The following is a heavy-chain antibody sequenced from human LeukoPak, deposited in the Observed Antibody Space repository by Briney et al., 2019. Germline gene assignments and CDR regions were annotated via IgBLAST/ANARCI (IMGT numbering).Heavy chain of an antibody. CDR2: IWYDGSNK. D-gene: IGHD3-3*01. CDR1: GFTFSSYG. Sequence: GGSLRLSCAASGFTFSSYGMPWVRQAPGKGLEWVAVIWYDGSNKYYADSVKGRFTISRDNSKNTLYLQMNSLRAEDTAVYYCARLYYDFWSGYSNWFDPWGQGTLVTVSS. J-gene: IGHJ5*02. CDR3: ARLYYDFWSGYSNWFDP. V-gene: IGHV3-33*01.